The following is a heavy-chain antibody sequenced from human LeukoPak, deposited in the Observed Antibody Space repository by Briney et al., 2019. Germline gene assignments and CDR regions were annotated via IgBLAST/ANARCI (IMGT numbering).Heavy chain of an antibody. V-gene: IGHV3-30*04. CDR1: GFTFSDYV. CDR2: MSHDGSNE. CDR3: ATSLLRRPYYYGMDV. Sequence: GGSLRLSCAASGFTFSDYVIYWVRQAPGKGLEWVAVMSHDGSNEEYADSVKGRFTISRDNAKNSLYLQMNSLRAEDTAVYYCATSLLRRPYYYGMDVWGQGTTVTVSS. D-gene: IGHD3-22*01. J-gene: IGHJ6*02.